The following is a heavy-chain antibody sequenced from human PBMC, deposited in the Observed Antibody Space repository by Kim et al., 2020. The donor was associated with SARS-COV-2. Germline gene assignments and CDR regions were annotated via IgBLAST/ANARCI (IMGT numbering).Heavy chain of an antibody. CDR3: ATSCPIPIFGYYYYGMDV. Sequence: SGPTLVKPTQTLTLTCTFSGFSLSTSGVGVGWIRQPPGKALEWLALIYWDDDKRYSPSLKSRLTITKDTSKNQVVLTMTNMDPVDTATYYCATSCPIPIFGYYYYGMDVWGQGTTVTVSS. D-gene: IGHD3-3*02. J-gene: IGHJ6*02. CDR2: IYWDDDK. CDR1: GFSLSTSGVG. V-gene: IGHV2-5*02.